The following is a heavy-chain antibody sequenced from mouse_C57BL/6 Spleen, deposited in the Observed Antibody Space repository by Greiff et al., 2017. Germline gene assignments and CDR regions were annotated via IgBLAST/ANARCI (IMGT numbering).Heavy chain of an antibody. CDR2: IDPSDSYT. CDR1: GYTFTSYW. Sequence: QVQLKQPGAELVKPGASVKLSCKASGYTFTSYWMQWVKQRPGQGLEWIGEIDPSDSYTNYNQKFKGKATLTVDTSSSTAYMQLSSLTSEDSAVYYCARRDWAYYWGQGTTLTVSS. CDR3: ARRDWAYY. J-gene: IGHJ2*01. V-gene: IGHV1-50*01.